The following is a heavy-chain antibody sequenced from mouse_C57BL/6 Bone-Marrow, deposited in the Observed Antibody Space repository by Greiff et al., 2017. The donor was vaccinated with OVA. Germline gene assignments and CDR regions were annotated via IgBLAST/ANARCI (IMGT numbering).Heavy chain of an antibody. CDR1: GFTFSDFY. CDR3: ARDAASNDAMDY. J-gene: IGHJ4*01. V-gene: IGHV7-1*01. CDR2: SRNKANDYTT. Sequence: EVNVVESGGGLVQSGRSLRLSCATSGFTFSDFYMEWVRQAPGKGLEWIAASRNKANDYTTEYSASVKGRFIVSRDTSQSILYLHRNALRAKNTAIYYSARDAASNDAMDYWGQGTSVTVSS.